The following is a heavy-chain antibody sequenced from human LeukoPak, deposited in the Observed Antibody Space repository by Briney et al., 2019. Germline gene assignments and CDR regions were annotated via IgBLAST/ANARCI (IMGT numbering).Heavy chain of an antibody. Sequence: PGRSLRLSCAASGFTFSSYGMHWVRQAPGKGLEWVAVISYDGSNKYYADSVKGRFTISRDNSKNTLYLQMNSLRAEDAAVYYCAKRGYSYGLAWGQGTLVTVSS. D-gene: IGHD5-18*01. V-gene: IGHV3-30*18. CDR3: AKRGYSYGLA. CDR2: ISYDGSNK. J-gene: IGHJ5*02. CDR1: GFTFSSYG.